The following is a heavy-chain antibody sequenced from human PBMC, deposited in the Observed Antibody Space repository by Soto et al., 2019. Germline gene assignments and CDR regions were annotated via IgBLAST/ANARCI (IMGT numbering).Heavy chain of an antibody. CDR3: ATSYGSGYRAFDF. J-gene: IGHJ4*02. Sequence: QVQLVQSGAEVKRPGSSVKVSCKASGDTFIFYSINWVRPAPGLGLEWMGRVNPILSMSNYAQRFQGRVTMTADKSTSTAYMELSGLRSEDTAIYYCATSYGSGYRAFDFWGQGALVTVSS. CDR1: GDTFIFYS. CDR2: VNPILSMS. V-gene: IGHV1-69*04. D-gene: IGHD3-10*01.